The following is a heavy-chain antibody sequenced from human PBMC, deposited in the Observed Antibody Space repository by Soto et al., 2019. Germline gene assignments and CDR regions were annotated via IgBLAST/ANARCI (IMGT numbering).Heavy chain of an antibody. CDR1: GFTFSSYA. Sequence: EVHLLESGGGLIQPGGSLRLSCAASGFTFSSYAMSWVRQAPGKGLEWVSTISGSGTTTYYADPVKGRLTISRDNSQNAMYLQVNSRTPADTGVYFSGKFGHGPPRHFDYWGQGTLVTVSS. CDR2: ISGSGTTT. V-gene: IGHV3-23*01. J-gene: IGHJ4*02. CDR3: GKFGHGPPRHFDY. D-gene: IGHD3-10*01.